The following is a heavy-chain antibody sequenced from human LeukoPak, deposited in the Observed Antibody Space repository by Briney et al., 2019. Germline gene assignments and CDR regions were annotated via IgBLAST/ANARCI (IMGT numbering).Heavy chain of an antibody. CDR3: ARDRGGRGYDLRWFDP. D-gene: IGHD5-12*01. V-gene: IGHV4-59*01. CDR2: IYYSGST. Sequence: SETLSLTCTVSGGSISSYYWSWIRQPPGKGLEWIGYIYYSGSTNYNPSLKSRVTISVDTSKNQFSLKLSSVTAADTAVYYCARDRGGRGYDLRWFDPWGRGTLVTVSS. J-gene: IGHJ5*02. CDR1: GGSISSYY.